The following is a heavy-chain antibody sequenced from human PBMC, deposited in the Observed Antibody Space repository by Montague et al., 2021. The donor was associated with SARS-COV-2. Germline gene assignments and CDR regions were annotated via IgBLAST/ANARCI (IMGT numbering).Heavy chain of an antibody. J-gene: IGHJ5*02. D-gene: IGHD3-10*01. V-gene: IGHV4-39*01. CDR3: ASHPSVLLWFGELLSDRFDP. CDR1: GGSISSSSYY. CDR2: IYYSGST. Sequence: SETLSLTCTVSGGSISSSSYYWGWIRQPPGKGLEWFGSIYYSGSTYYNPSLKSRVTISVDTSKNQFSLKLSSVTAADTAVYYCASHPSVLLWFGELLSDRFDPWGQGTLVTVSS.